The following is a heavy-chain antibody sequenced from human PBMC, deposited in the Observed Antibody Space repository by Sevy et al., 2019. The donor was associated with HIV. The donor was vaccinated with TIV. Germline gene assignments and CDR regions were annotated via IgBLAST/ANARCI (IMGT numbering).Heavy chain of an antibody. CDR1: GFTFSSYS. D-gene: IGHD2-2*01. Sequence: GGSLRLSCAASGFTFSSYSMNWVRQAPGKGLEWVSSISSSSSYIYYADSVKGRFTISRDNAKNSLYLQMNSLRAEDTAVYYCARGYCSSTSCYVYYYYYGMDVWSQGTTVTVSS. V-gene: IGHV3-21*01. CDR2: ISSSSSYI. CDR3: ARGYCSSTSCYVYYYYYGMDV. J-gene: IGHJ6*02.